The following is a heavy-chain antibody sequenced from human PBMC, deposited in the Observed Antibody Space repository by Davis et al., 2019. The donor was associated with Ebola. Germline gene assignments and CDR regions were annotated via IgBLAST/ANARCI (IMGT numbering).Heavy chain of an antibody. CDR2: ISYDGNTK. CDR1: GFTFRNYG. D-gene: IGHD2-2*01. J-gene: IGHJ6*03. V-gene: IGHV3-30*03. CDR3: VRGDIVVVPAAVELPPYYYYYMDV. Sequence: GESLKISCAASGFTFRNYGMHWVRQAPGKGLEWVAVISYDGNTKSYADSVKGRFTISRDYSKNTLYLQMSSLRAEDTAVYYCVRGDIVVVPAAVELPPYYYYYMDVWGKGTTVTVSS.